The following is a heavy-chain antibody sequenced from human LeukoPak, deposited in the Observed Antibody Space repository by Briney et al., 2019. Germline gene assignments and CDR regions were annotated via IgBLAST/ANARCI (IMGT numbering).Heavy chain of an antibody. CDR1: RFTFSSYG. J-gene: IGHJ4*02. Sequence: GGSLRLSCAASRFTFSSYGMHWVRQAPGKGLEWVAVISYDGSNKYYADSVKGRFTISRDNSKNTLYLQMNSLRAEDTAVYYCAKDSGVDTAMATDYWGQGTLVTVSS. V-gene: IGHV3-30*18. CDR3: AKDSGVDTAMATDY. CDR2: ISYDGSNK. D-gene: IGHD5-18*01.